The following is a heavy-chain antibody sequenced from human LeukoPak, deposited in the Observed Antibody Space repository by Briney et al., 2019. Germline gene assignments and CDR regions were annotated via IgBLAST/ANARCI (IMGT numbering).Heavy chain of an antibody. CDR1: GFTFSSYW. Sequence: GGSLRLSCVASGFTFSSYWMHWVRQDPRKGLVWVSRISGDGRNINYADSVKGRFTISRDNSKNTLYLQMNSLRAEDTAVYYCARIGTFGYCSSTSCLKGLDYWGQGTLVTVSS. V-gene: IGHV3-74*01. J-gene: IGHJ4*02. CDR2: ISGDGRNI. D-gene: IGHD2-2*01. CDR3: ARIGTFGYCSSTSCLKGLDY.